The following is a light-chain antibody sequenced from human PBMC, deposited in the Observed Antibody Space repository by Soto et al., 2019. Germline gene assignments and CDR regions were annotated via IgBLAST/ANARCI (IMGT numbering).Light chain of an antibody. CDR1: QGIVRW. Sequence: PGARVTITCRASQGIVRWLAWYQQKPGKAPKLLIYGTSSRATGIPDRFSGSGSGTDFTLTISRLEPEDFALYYCQHYGSSPRTFGQGTKVDI. CDR2: GTS. V-gene: IGKV3-20*01. CDR3: QHYGSSPRT. J-gene: IGKJ1*01.